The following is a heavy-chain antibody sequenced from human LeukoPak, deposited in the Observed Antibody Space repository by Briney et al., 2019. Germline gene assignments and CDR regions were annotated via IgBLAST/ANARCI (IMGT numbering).Heavy chain of an antibody. CDR1: GFTFSSYA. V-gene: IGHV3-23*01. J-gene: IGHJ4*02. CDR3: AKEVRYYYDSSGYFWGFDY. Sequence: GGSLRLSCAASGFTFSSYAMSWVRQAPGKGLEWVSTISGSASSTYSADSVKGRFTISRDNSGNTLYLQMNSLRAEDTAVYYCAKEVRYYYDSSGYFWGFDYWGQGILVTVSS. D-gene: IGHD3-22*01. CDR2: ISGSASST.